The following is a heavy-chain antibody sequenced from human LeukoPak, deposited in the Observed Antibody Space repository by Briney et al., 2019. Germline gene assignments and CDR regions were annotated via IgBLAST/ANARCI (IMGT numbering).Heavy chain of an antibody. J-gene: IGHJ3*01. V-gene: IGHV4-38-2*01. Sequence: SETLSLTCAVSGYTISNGYYWGWIRQPPGKGLEWIGSVSHSGSTYYNPSLKSRVTMSVDTSKNQFSLKLNSVTAADTAVYYCARGGARGSSAFDVWGQGTMVIVSA. CDR3: ARGGARGSSAFDV. D-gene: IGHD3-10*01. CDR2: VSHSGST. CDR1: GYTISNGYY.